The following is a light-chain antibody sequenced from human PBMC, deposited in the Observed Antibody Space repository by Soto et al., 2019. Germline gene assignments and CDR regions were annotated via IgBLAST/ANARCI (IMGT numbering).Light chain of an antibody. V-gene: IGKV3-15*01. CDR3: QQYSIWRT. Sequence: EIVLTQSPGTLSLSPGERAILSCRASQSISSSYLAWYQQKPGQAPRLLIYGASTRATGIPARFSGSGSGTEFTLTISSLQSEDFAVYYCQQYSIWRTFGQGTKVDI. CDR1: QSISSSY. J-gene: IGKJ1*01. CDR2: GAS.